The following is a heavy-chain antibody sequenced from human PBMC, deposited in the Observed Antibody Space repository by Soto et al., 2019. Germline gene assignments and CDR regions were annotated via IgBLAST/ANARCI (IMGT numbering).Heavy chain of an antibody. CDR2: LYYSGST. CDR3: ARLPKWDEILTGYEDY. D-gene: IGHD3-9*01. Sequence: SETLSLTCTVSGGSISSSIYYWGWIRQTPGKGLEWIGSLYYSGSTYYNPSLKSRVTISVDTSKNQFSLKLSSVTAADTAVYYCARLPKWDEILTGYEDYWGQGTLVTVSS. CDR1: GGSISSSIYY. J-gene: IGHJ4*02. V-gene: IGHV4-39*01.